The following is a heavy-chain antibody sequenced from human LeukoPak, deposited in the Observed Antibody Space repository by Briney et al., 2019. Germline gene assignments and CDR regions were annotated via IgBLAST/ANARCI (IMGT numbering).Heavy chain of an antibody. CDR3: ERASTYYSGSGSSGHHYFDY. D-gene: IGHD3-10*01. V-gene: IGHV3-30*01. Sequence: PGRSLRLSCAASGFTFSSYAMPWVRQAPGNGLEWVAVISYDGGNTYYADSVKGRFTISRDNSKNTLYLDLNTVRAEDKTVYYCERASTYYSGSGSSGHHYFDYWGQGTLVTVSS. CDR1: GFTFSSYA. J-gene: IGHJ4*02. CDR2: ISYDGGNT.